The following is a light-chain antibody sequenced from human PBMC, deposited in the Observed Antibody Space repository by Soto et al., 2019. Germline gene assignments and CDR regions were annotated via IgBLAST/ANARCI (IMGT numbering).Light chain of an antibody. CDR1: SSDVGAYNF. J-gene: IGLJ1*01. Sequence: QSALTQPRSVSGSPGQSVTISCTGTSSDVGAYNFVSWYQQHPGKAPKLMIYDVNKWPSGVPDRFSGSKSGNTASLTISGLQAEDEADYFCKSYAGSNTYVFGSGTKLTVL. CDR2: DVN. CDR3: KSYAGSNTYV. V-gene: IGLV2-11*01.